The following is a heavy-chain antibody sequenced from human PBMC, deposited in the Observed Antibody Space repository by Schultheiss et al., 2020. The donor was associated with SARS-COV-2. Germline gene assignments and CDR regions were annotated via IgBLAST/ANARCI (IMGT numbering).Heavy chain of an antibody. Sequence: SQTLSLTCAVYGGSFSGYYWSWIRQPPGKGLEWIGEIYHSGSTNYNPSLKSRVTISVDKSKNQFSLKLSSVTAADTAVYYCARDCERLSRDYYYYGMDVWGQGTTVTVSS. CDR3: ARDCERLSRDYYYYGMDV. CDR2: IYHSGST. J-gene: IGHJ6*02. D-gene: IGHD3-3*01. V-gene: IGHV4-34*01. CDR1: GGSFSGYY.